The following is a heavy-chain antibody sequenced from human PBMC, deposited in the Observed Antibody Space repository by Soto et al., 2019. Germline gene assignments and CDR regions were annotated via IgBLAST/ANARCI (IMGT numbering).Heavy chain of an antibody. CDR3: ARFGPSRAGFSVFGGGYPPPGLGMDV. Sequence: ASVKVSCKASGYTFTSYAMHWVRQAPGQRLEWMGWINAGNGNTKYSQKFQGRVTITRDTSASTAYMELSSLRSEDTAVYYCARFGPSRAGFSVFGGGYPPPGLGMDVWGQGTTVTVSS. CDR1: GYTFTSYA. CDR2: INAGNGNT. D-gene: IGHD3-3*01. J-gene: IGHJ6*02. V-gene: IGHV1-3*01.